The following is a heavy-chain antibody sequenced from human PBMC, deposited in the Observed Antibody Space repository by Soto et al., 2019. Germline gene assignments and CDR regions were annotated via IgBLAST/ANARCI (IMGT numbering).Heavy chain of an antibody. D-gene: IGHD2-21*01. CDR3: ARLDWEESYYGMDV. V-gene: IGHV5-10-1*01. CDR2: IDPSDSYT. Sequence: GESLKISCKGSGYSFTSYWIRWVRQMPGKGLEWMGKIDPSDSYTNYSPSFQGHVTIPADKSISTAYLQWSSLKASDTAMYYCARLDWEESYYGMDVWGQGTTVTVSS. CDR1: GYSFTSYW. J-gene: IGHJ6*02.